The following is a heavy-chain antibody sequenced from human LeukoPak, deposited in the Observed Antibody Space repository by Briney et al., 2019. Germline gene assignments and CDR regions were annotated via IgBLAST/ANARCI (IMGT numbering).Heavy chain of an antibody. V-gene: IGHV3-23*01. Sequence: GGSLRLSCAASGFTFSSYAISWVRQAPGKGLEWVSAISGSGGSTYYADSVKGRFTISRDNSKNTLYLQMNSLRAEDTAVYYCAKDPYSSSWIRYYFDYWGQGTLVTVSS. CDR2: ISGSGGST. J-gene: IGHJ4*02. D-gene: IGHD6-13*01. CDR1: GFTFSSYA. CDR3: AKDPYSSSWIRYYFDY.